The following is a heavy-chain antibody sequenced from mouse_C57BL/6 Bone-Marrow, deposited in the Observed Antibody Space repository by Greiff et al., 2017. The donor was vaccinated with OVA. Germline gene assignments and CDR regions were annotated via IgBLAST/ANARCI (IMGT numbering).Heavy chain of an antibody. D-gene: IGHD1-1*01. CDR2: IDPANGNT. CDR3: ARRGTSSYYYGSSYWYFDV. Sequence: VQLQQSVAELVRPGASVKLSCTASGFNIKNTYMHWGKKRPEQGLEWIGRIDPANGNTKYAPKFQGKATITADTSSNTAYLQLSSLTSEATAIYYCARRGTSSYYYGSSYWYFDVWGTGTTVTVSS. V-gene: IGHV14-3*01. J-gene: IGHJ1*03. CDR1: GFNIKNTY.